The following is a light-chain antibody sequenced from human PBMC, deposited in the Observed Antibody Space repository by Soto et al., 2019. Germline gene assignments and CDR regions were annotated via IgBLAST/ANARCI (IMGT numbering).Light chain of an antibody. CDR3: QQYGSSPWT. J-gene: IGKJ1*01. CDR1: QSVSSSY. V-gene: IGKV3-20*01. CDR2: GAS. Sequence: EIVVTQSPGTLSSSPGERATISCRASQSVSSSYLAWYQQKPGQAPRPLIYGASSRAIGIPDRFSGSGSGTDFTLTISRLEPEDFAVYYCQQYGSSPWTFGQGTKVDIK.